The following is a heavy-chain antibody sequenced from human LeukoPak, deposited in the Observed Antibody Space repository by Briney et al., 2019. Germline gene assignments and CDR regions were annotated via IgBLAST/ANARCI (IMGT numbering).Heavy chain of an antibody. V-gene: IGHV3-23*01. CDR3: ARDRGGSNYGDRPGAFDI. CDR2: ISGSGGST. Sequence: GGSLRLSCAASGFTFSSYAMSWVRRAPGEGLEWVSAISGSGGSTYYADSVKGRFTISRDNSKNTLYLQMHSLRAEDTAVYFCARDRGGSNYGDRPGAFDIWGQGTMVTVSS. CDR1: GFTFSSYA. J-gene: IGHJ3*02. D-gene: IGHD5-18*01.